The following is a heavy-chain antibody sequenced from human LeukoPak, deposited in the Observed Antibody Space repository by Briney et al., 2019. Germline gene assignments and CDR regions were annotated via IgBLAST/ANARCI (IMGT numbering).Heavy chain of an antibody. D-gene: IGHD3-3*01. Sequence: ASVKVSCKASGGTFSSYAISWVRQAPGQGLEWMGGIIPIFGTANYAQKFQGRVTITADESTSTAYMELSSLRSADTAVYYCARQAFWRGYYPYWGQGTLATVSS. CDR3: ARQAFWRGYYPY. CDR1: GGTFSSYA. V-gene: IGHV1-69*01. J-gene: IGHJ4*02. CDR2: IIPIFGTA.